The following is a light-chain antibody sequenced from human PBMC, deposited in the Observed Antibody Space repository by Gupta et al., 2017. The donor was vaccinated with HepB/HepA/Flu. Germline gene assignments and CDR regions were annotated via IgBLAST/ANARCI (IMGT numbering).Light chain of an antibody. CDR2: RNN. Sequence: QAGLTQPPSVTKGLRQTDTLTCTGNSNNVGNQGDAWRQQHQGHPPKLLFYRNNNRPSGSSEGLSSAGTGNTPSLFITGLLPADEADYYCSAWDSSLSAWVFGGGTKFTVL. CDR3: SAWDSSLSAWV. J-gene: IGLJ3*02. CDR1: SNNVGNQG. V-gene: IGLV10-54*01.